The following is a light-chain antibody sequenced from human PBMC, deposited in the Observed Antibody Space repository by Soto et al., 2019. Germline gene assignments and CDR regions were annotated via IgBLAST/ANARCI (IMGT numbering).Light chain of an antibody. J-gene: IGKJ1*01. CDR1: QSVSSSY. CDR3: QQYGSSPWT. CDR2: WAS. V-gene: IGKV3-20*01. Sequence: EIVLTQSPGTLSLSPGERATLSCRASQSVSSSYLDWYQQKSGQAPRLLIYWASSRATGIPDRFSGSASGTDLPRTIIRLEPEDFAVYFCQQYGSSPWTFGQGTKVEIK.